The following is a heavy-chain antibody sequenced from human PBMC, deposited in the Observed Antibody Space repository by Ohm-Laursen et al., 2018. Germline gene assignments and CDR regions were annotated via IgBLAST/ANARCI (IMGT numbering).Heavy chain of an antibody. Sequence: SLRLSCAGSGFTCTNAWMSCVCHGLGQGLEWVGRIKRKADGETTDYAAPVKDRLTISRDDSKTTLYLQMISLTTEDTAVYYCATGLPADDAFNIWGQGTMVTVSS. CDR2: IKRKADGETT. V-gene: IGHV3-15*01. J-gene: IGHJ3*02. CDR3: ATGLPADDAFNI. CDR1: GFTCTNAW.